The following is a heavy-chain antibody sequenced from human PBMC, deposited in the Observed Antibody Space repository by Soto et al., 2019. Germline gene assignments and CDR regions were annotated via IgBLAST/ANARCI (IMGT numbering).Heavy chain of an antibody. V-gene: IGHV1-69*08. CDR3: ARDYRSGGSCYFAFDI. J-gene: IGHJ3*02. CDR1: GGTFSSYT. Sequence: QVQLVQSGAEVKKPGSSVKVSCKTSGGTFSSYTISWVRQAPGQGLEWMGRIIPILGIANYAQKFQGRVTITADKSTSTAYMELSSLRSEDTAVYYCARDYRSGGSCYFAFDIWGQGTMVTVSS. D-gene: IGHD2-15*01. CDR2: IIPILGIA.